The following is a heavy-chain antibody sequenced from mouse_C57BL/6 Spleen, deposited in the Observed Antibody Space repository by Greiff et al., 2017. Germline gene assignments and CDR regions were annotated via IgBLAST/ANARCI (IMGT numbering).Heavy chain of an antibody. CDR2: IDPENGDT. D-gene: IGHD2-10*01. Sequence: VHVKQSGAELVRPGASVKLSCTASGFNIKDDYMHWVKQRPEQGLEWIGWIDPENGDTEYASKFQGKATITADTSSNTAYLQLSSLTSEDTAVYYCTTPTRYYFDYWGQGTTLTVSS. V-gene: IGHV14-4*01. CDR1: GFNIKDDY. J-gene: IGHJ2*01. CDR3: TTPTRYYFDY.